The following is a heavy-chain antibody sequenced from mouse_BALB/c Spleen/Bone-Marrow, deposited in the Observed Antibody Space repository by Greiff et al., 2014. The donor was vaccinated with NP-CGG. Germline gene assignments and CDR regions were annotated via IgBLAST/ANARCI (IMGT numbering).Heavy chain of an antibody. V-gene: IGHV14-3*02. Sequence: EVQLQQSGAELVKPGASVKLSCTASGFNIKDTYMHWVKQRPEQGLEWIGRIDPANGNTKYDPKFQGKATITADTSSNTAYLQLSSLTSEDTAVYYCATYYMYDRRFAYWGQGTLVTVSA. D-gene: IGHD2-14*01. CDR3: ATYYMYDRRFAY. CDR2: IDPANGNT. CDR1: GFNIKDTY. J-gene: IGHJ3*01.